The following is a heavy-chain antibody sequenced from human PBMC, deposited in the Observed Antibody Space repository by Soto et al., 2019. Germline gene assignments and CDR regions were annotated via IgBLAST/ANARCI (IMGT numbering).Heavy chain of an antibody. CDR3: AREGPAPYYYYGMDV. J-gene: IGHJ6*02. CDR1: GYSFTTYG. CDR2: ISGYNGNT. V-gene: IGHV1-18*01. Sequence: QVQLVQSRGEGKKPGASVKVSGKTSGYSFTTYGISWVRQAPGQGLEWMGWISGYNGNTNYAQKRQGRVTMTTDTSTSTAYMELRSLRSDDTAVYYCAREGPAPYYYYGMDVWGQGSTVTVSS.